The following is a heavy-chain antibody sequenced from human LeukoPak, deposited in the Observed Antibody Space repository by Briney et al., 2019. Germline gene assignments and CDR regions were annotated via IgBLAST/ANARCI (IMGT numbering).Heavy chain of an antibody. Sequence: GGSLRLSCGASGFIFSNYNMNWVRQAPEKGLEWVSSISITSTYVYYADSVKGRFTISTDNPNNSLYLQMNSLKAEDNAVYYCARVPHYCSSTSCHFDYWGQGTLVTVSS. CDR1: GFIFSNYN. J-gene: IGHJ4*02. CDR2: ISITSTYV. D-gene: IGHD2-2*01. CDR3: ARVPHYCSSTSCHFDY. V-gene: IGHV3-21*01.